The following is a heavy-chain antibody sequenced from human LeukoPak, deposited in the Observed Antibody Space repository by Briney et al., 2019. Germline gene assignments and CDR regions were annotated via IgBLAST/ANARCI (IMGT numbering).Heavy chain of an antibody. CDR1: GVTYSI. J-gene: IGHJ6*03. CDR2: ISASGGGT. CDR3: AAWDPNFYYMDV. Sequence: GGPLRLSCEFSGVTYSISWIRQAPGKGLEWVSSISASGGGTHYGASAEGRFTISRDNSKQTVYLQMNSLRVDDTAKYFCAAWDPNFYYMDVWGKGITVTVS. V-gene: IGHV3-23*01. D-gene: IGHD1-26*01.